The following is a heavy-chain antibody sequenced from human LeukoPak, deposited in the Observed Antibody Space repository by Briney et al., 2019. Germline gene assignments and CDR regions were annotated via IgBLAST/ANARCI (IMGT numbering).Heavy chain of an antibody. CDR1: GSTFSSYE. V-gene: IGHV3-48*03. D-gene: IGHD3-22*01. CDR2: ISSSGSTI. J-gene: IGHJ4*02. Sequence: GGSLRLSCAASGSTFSSYEMNWVRQAPGKGLEWVSYISSSGSTIYYADSVKGRFTISRDNAKNSLYLQMNSLRAEDTAVYYCARENYYDSSGYYYFDYWGQGTLVTVSS. CDR3: ARENYYDSSGYYYFDY.